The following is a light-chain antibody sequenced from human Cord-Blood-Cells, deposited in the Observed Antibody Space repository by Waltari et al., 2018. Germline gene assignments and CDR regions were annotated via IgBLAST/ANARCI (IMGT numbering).Light chain of an antibody. CDR2: DAS. CDR3: QQYNNWPFT. CDR1: QDISNY. Sequence: DIQMTQSPSSLSASVGDRVTITCQASQDISNYLNWYQQKPGKAPKLLIYDASNLETGVPSRFSGSGSGTDFTFTISSLQSEDFAVYYCQQYNNWPFTFGPGTKVDIK. V-gene: IGKV1-33*01. J-gene: IGKJ3*01.